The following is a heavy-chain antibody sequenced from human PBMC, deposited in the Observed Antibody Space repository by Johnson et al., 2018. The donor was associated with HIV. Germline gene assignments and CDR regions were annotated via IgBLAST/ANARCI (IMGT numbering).Heavy chain of an antibody. J-gene: IGHJ3*02. CDR3: ARDRQAVRGTFDI. V-gene: IGHV3-30*04. CDR1: GFTFSSYA. CDR2: ISYDGSDK. Sequence: QVQLVESGGGVVQPGRSLRLSCAGSGFTFSSYAFHWVRQAPAKGLEWVAAISYDGSDKHYADSVKGRFTISRDNSKNTVYLQTNSLRAEDTAVYYCARDRQAVRGTFDIWGQGTMVTVSS. D-gene: IGHD6-19*01.